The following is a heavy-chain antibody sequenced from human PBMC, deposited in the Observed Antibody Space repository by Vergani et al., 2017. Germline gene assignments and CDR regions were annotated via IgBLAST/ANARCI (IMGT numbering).Heavy chain of an antibody. CDR3: ARDPVGYCSSTSCYRGDY. CDR2: ISAYNGNT. V-gene: IGHV1-18*01. CDR1: GYTFTSYG. D-gene: IGHD2-2*02. Sequence: QVQLVQSGAEVKKPGASVKVSCKASGYTFTSYGISWVRQAPGQGLEWMGWISAYNGNTNYAQNPQGRVTITTDTSTSTAYMERRSLRSDDTAVYYCARDPVGYCSSTSCYRGDYWGQGTLVTVSS. J-gene: IGHJ4*02.